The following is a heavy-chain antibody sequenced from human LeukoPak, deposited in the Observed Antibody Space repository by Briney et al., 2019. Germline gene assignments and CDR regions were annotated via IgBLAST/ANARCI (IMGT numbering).Heavy chain of an antibody. V-gene: IGHV4-34*01. Sequence: SETLSLTCAVYGGSFSGYYWSWIRQPPGKGLEWIGSIYYSGSTYYNPSLKSRVTISVDTSKNQFSLKLSSVTAADTAVYYCARRRYDFWSGYLGYFDYWGQGTLVTVSS. D-gene: IGHD3-3*01. CDR1: GGSFSGYY. CDR2: IYYSGST. J-gene: IGHJ4*02. CDR3: ARRRYDFWSGYLGYFDY.